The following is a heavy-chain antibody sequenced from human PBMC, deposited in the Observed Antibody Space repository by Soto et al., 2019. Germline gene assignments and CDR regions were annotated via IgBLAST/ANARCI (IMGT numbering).Heavy chain of an antibody. Sequence: EVQLVESGGGWVQPGGSLRLSCAASGFTFSNFWMSWVRQAPGKGLEWVAAIKEDGSEKNYVDSVRGRFTISRDNAKNSLYLQMNSLRADDTAVYYCARDVIWGQGSLVSVSS. CDR3: ARDVI. CDR1: GFTFSNFW. CDR2: IKEDGSEK. J-gene: IGHJ4*02. V-gene: IGHV3-7*05.